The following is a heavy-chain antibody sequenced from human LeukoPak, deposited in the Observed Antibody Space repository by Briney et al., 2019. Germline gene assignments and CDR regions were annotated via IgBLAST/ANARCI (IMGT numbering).Heavy chain of an antibody. CDR1: GFTFSSYW. Sequence: GGSLRLSCAASGFTFSSYWKSWVRQAPGKGLEWVANMKQDGSEKYYVDSVKGRFTISRDNAKNSLYLQMNSLRAEDTAVYYCARDTDSYYDYVWGSYRYPNWFDPWGQGTLVTVSS. D-gene: IGHD3-16*02. V-gene: IGHV3-7*01. CDR3: ARDTDSYYDYVWGSYRYPNWFDP. CDR2: MKQDGSEK. J-gene: IGHJ5*02.